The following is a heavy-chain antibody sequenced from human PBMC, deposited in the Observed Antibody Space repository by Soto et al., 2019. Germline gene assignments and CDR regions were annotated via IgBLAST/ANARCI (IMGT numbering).Heavy chain of an antibody. Sequence: ASVKVSCKASGYTFTGYYMHWVRQAPGQGLEWMGWINPNSGGTNYAQKFQGWVTMTRDTSISTAYMELSRLRSDDTAVYYCARGFRSINAWYYYYGMDVWGQGTTVTVSS. V-gene: IGHV1-2*04. CDR2: INPNSGGT. J-gene: IGHJ6*02. CDR3: ARGFRSINAWYYYYGMDV. CDR1: GYTFTGYY. D-gene: IGHD2-21*01.